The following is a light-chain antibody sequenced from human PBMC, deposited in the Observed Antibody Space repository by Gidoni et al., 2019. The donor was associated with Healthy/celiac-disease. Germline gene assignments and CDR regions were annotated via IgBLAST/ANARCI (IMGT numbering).Light chain of an antibody. CDR3: SSYAGSNRGV. CDR2: EVS. Sequence: QSALTQPPSASGSPGQSVTIPCTGTSSDVGGYNYVSWYHQHPGKAPKLMIYEVSKRPSGVPDRFTGSKSGNTASLTVSGLQAEDEADYYCSSYAGSNRGVFGGGTKLTVL. J-gene: IGLJ2*01. CDR1: SSDVGGYNY. V-gene: IGLV2-8*01.